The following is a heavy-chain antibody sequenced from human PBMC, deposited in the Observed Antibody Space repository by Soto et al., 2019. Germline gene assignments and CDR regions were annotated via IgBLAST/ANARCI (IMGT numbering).Heavy chain of an antibody. J-gene: IGHJ6*02. Sequence: QVQLVQAGAEVKTRGSSVKVSCKASGGTFSSYAISWVRQAPGQGLEWMGGIIPIFDTANYAQKFQGRVTITADESTTTAYMELSSLRSEDTAVYYCARHDCISSSCYYYYYYGMDVWGQGTTVTVSS. D-gene: IGHD2-15*01. CDR3: ARHDCISSSCYYYYYYGMDV. V-gene: IGHV1-69*12. CDR2: IIPIFDTA. CDR1: GGTFSSYA.